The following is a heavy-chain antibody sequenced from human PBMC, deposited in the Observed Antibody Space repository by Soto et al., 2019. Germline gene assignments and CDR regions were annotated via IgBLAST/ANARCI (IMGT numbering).Heavy chain of an antibody. Sequence: QVQLVESGGGVVQPGRSLRLSCAASGFTFSNYGMHWVRQAPGKGLEWVAVISYDGSNEYYADSVKGRFTISRDNSKNTLYLQMNSLRAADTAVYYCAKDYLTLPLRLGKLWLYIDYWGQGTLVTVSS. CDR1: GFTFSNYG. V-gene: IGHV3-30*18. D-gene: IGHD3-16*01. CDR2: ISYDGSNE. J-gene: IGHJ4*02. CDR3: AKDYLTLPLRLGKLWLYIDY.